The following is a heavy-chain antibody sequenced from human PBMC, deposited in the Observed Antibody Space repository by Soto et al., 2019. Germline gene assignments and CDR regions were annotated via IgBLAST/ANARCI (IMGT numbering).Heavy chain of an antibody. CDR3: ARDVRPYSSRVREWYFDL. Sequence: QVQLVQSGAEVKKPGSSVKVSCKASGGTFSSYAISWVRQAPGQGLEWMGGIIPIFGTANYAQKFQGRVTITADESTSSAYMELSSLRSEDTAVYYCARDVRPYSSRVREWYFDLWGRGSLVTVSS. CDR1: GGTFSSYA. D-gene: IGHD6-13*01. J-gene: IGHJ2*01. CDR2: IIPIFGTA. V-gene: IGHV1-69*12.